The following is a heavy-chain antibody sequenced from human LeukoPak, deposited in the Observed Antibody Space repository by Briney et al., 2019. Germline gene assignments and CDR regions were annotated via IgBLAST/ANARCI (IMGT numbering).Heavy chain of an antibody. V-gene: IGHV4-34*01. Sequence: KPSETLSLTCAVYGGSFSCYYWSWIRQPPGKGLEWLGEINHSGSTNYNPSLKSRVTISVDTSKNQFSLRLSSVTAADTAVYYCARHDGEVYYDFWSGYYRSDHDAFDIWGQGTMVTVSS. CDR1: GGSFSCYY. D-gene: IGHD3-3*01. CDR3: ARHDGEVYYDFWSGYYRSDHDAFDI. J-gene: IGHJ3*02. CDR2: INHSGST.